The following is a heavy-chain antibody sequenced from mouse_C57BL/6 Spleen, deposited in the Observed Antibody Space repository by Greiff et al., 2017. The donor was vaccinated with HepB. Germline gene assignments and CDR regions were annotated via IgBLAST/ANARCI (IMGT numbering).Heavy chain of an antibody. J-gene: IGHJ1*03. CDR3: ARSRNYYGSSPYWYFDV. D-gene: IGHD1-1*01. Sequence: VKLVESGAELVKPGASVKISCKASGYTFTDYYINWLKQRPGQGLEWIGKIGPGSGSTYYNEKFKGKATLTADKSSSTAYMQLSSLTSEDSAVYFCARSRNYYGSSPYWYFDVWGTGTTVTVSS. CDR1: GYTFTDYY. V-gene: IGHV1-77*01. CDR2: IGPGSGST.